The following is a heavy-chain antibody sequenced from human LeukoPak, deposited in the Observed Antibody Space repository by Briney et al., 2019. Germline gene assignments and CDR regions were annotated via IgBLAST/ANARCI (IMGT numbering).Heavy chain of an antibody. CDR3: ASLGYCSGGSCYFHDY. CDR2: IYYSGST. D-gene: IGHD2-15*01. J-gene: IGHJ4*02. V-gene: IGHV4-30-4*01. CDR1: GGSISSGDYY. Sequence: PSQTLSLTCTVSGGSISSGDYYWSWIRQPPGKGLEWIGYIYYSGSTYYNPSLKSRVTISVDTSKNQFSLKLSSVTAAGTAVYYCASLGYCSGGSCYFHDYWGQGTLVTVSS.